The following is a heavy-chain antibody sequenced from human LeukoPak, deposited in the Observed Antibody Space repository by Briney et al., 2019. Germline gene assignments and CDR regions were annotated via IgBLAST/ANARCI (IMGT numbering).Heavy chain of an antibody. J-gene: IGHJ4*02. CDR2: IYYSGST. Sequence: SETLSLTCTVSGGSISSSSYYWGWIRQPPGKGLEWIGSIYYSGSTYYYPSLKSRVTISVDTSKNQFSLKLSSVTAADTAVYYCARDASYCGGDCYSGWGQGTLVTVSS. V-gene: IGHV4-39*07. CDR1: GGSISSSSYY. D-gene: IGHD2-21*02. CDR3: ARDASYCGGDCYSG.